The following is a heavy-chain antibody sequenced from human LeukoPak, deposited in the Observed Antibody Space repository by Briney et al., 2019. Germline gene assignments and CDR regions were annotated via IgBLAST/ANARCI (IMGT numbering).Heavy chain of an antibody. D-gene: IGHD3-3*01. CDR1: GGSISSYY. V-gene: IGHV4-59*08. J-gene: IGHJ4*02. CDR3: ARPSRRGVVIPFDY. CDR2: IYYSGST. Sequence: SETLSLTCTVPGGSISSYYWSWIRQPPGKGLEWIGYIYYSGSTNYNPSLKSRVTISVDTSKNQLSLKLSSVTAADTAVYYCARPSRRGVVIPFDYWGQGTLVTVSS.